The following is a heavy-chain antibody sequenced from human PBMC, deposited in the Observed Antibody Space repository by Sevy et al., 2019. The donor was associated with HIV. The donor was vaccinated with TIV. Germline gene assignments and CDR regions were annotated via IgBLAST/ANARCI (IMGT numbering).Heavy chain of an antibody. CDR3: ARDEGYDSSGYYYDRYFDY. CDR1: GFTFSSYS. J-gene: IGHJ4*02. D-gene: IGHD3-22*01. CDR2: ISSSSSYI. Sequence: GGSLRLSCAASGFTFSSYSMNWVRQAPGKGLEWVSSISSSSSYIYYADSVKGRFTISRENAKNSLYLQMNSLGAEETAVYYCARDEGYDSSGYYYDRYFDYWGQGTLVTVSS. V-gene: IGHV3-21*01.